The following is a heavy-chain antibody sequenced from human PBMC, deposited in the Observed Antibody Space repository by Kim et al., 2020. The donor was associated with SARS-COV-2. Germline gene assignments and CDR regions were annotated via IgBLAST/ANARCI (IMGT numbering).Heavy chain of an antibody. CDR2: IIPIFGTA. J-gene: IGHJ5*02. CDR1: GGTFSSYA. V-gene: IGHV1-69*13. Sequence: SVKVSCKASGGTFSSYAISWVRQAPGQGLEWMGGIIPIFGTANYAQKFQGRVTITADESTSTAYMELSSLRSEDTAVYYCVRSLSGGCSGGSCYSGRFDPWGQGTLVTVSS. D-gene: IGHD2-15*01. CDR3: VRSLSGGCSGGSCYSGRFDP.